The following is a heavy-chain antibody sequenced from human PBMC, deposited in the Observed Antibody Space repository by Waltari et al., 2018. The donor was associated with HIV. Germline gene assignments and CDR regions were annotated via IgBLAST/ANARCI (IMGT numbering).Heavy chain of an antibody. D-gene: IGHD3-22*01. V-gene: IGHV2-5*01. CDR1: GFSLSTTGAG. CDR3: AHTGRTNYNPTSGYYYFDY. J-gene: IGHJ4*02. CDR2: GYWNNDH. Sequence: QITLKESGPTLVKPTQTLTLTCTFSGFSLSTTGAGVGWIRPPQGKALERLTLGYWNNDHRYSPSLKGSLTITKETSQHQVVLTMANVDPVDTATYDCAHTGRTNYNPTSGYYYFDYGGQGALVTVSA.